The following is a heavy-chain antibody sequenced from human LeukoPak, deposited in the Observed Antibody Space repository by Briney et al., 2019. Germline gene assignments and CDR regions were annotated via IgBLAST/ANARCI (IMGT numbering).Heavy chain of an antibody. CDR3: ARVSYSSGWNYYGMDV. CDR2: ISYDGSNK. V-gene: IGHV3-30-3*01. Sequence: PGGSLRLSCAASGFTFSSYAMHWVRQAPGKGLEWVAVISYDGSNKYYADSVKGRFTISRDNSKNTLYLQMNSLRAEDTAVYYCARVSYSSGWNYYGMDVWGQGTTVTVSS. D-gene: IGHD6-19*01. J-gene: IGHJ6*02. CDR1: GFTFSSYA.